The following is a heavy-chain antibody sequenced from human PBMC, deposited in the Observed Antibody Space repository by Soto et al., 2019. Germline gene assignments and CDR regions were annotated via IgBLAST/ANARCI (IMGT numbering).Heavy chain of an antibody. CDR3: ARDRVSLAMFGVPVGVFKN. CDR1: GYTFTSYG. CDR2: INAANGDT. Sequence: ASVKVSCKASGYTFTSYGIHWVRQAPGQRLEWMGWINAANGDTKYSQNFQDRVTISSDTSASTAYMELSSLRSGDTAIYYCARDRVSLAMFGVPVGVFKNWGQGTLVTVSS. V-gene: IGHV1-3*01. J-gene: IGHJ4*02. D-gene: IGHD3-3*01.